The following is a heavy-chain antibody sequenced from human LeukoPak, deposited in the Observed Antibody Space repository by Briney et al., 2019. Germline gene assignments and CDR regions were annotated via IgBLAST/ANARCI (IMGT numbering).Heavy chain of an antibody. CDR1: GFTFSNYA. D-gene: IGHD2-21*02. J-gene: IGHJ4*02. V-gene: IGHV3-23*01. Sequence: PGGSLRLSCVASGFTFSNYAMTWVRQAPGKGLEWVSAISGSGGSTYYADSVKGRFTISRDNSKNTLYLQMNSLRAEDTAVYYCAKARIVVVTAIRGFNYWGQGTLVTVSS. CDR2: ISGSGGST. CDR3: AKARIVVVTAIRGFNY.